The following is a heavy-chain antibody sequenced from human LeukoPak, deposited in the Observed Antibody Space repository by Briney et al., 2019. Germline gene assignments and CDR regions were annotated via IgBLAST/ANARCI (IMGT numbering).Heavy chain of an antibody. J-gene: IGHJ4*02. CDR3: ALRALAVAGTVYFDY. Sequence: GASVKVSCKASGGTFSSYAISWVRQAPGQGLEWMGRIIPIFGIANYAQKFQGRVTITADKSTSTAYMELSSLRSEDTAVYYCALRALAVAGTVYFDYWGQGALVTVSS. V-gene: IGHV1-69*04. CDR2: IIPIFGIA. CDR1: GGTFSSYA. D-gene: IGHD6-19*01.